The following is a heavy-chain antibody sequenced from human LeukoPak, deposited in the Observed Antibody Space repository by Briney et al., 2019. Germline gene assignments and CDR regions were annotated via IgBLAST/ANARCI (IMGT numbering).Heavy chain of an antibody. D-gene: IGHD3-22*01. Sequence: SGGSLRLSCAASGFTFSSYAMSWVRQAPGKGLEWVSAISGSGGSTYYADSVKGRFTISRDNSKNTLYLQMNSLRAEDTDVYYCANRYDSSPPGAFDIWGQGTMVTVSS. J-gene: IGHJ3*02. V-gene: IGHV3-23*01. CDR3: ANRYDSSPPGAFDI. CDR2: ISGSGGST. CDR1: GFTFSSYA.